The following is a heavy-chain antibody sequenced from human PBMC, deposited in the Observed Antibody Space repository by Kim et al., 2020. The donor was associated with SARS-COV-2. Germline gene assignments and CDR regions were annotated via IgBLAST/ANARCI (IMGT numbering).Heavy chain of an antibody. CDR2: ISSDGSST. Sequence: GGSLRLSCAASGFTFSSYWMHWVRQAPGKGLVWVSRISSDGSSTKYADSVKGRFTISRDNAKNTLYLQMNSLGAEDTAVYYCTIGDGHGFLRWGQEPWSPCPQ. CDR3: TIGDGHGFLR. V-gene: IGHV3-74*01. CDR1: GFTFSSYW. J-gene: IGHJ4*01.